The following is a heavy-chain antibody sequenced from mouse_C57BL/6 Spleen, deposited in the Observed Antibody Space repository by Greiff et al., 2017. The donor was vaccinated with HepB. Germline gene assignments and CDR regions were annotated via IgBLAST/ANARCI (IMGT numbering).Heavy chain of an antibody. V-gene: IGHV5-4*01. CDR3: ARDYSTHYWYFDV. Sequence: EVQVVESGGGLVKPGGSLKLSCAASGFTFSSYAMSWVRQTPEKRLEWVATISDGGSYTYYPDNVKGRFTISRDNAKNNLYLQMSHLKSEDTAMYYCARDYSTHYWYFDVWGTGTTVTVSS. J-gene: IGHJ1*03. CDR1: GFTFSSYA. CDR2: ISDGGSYT. D-gene: IGHD2-5*01.